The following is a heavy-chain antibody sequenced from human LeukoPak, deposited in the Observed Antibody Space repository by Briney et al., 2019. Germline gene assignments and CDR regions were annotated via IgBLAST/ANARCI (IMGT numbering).Heavy chain of an antibody. J-gene: IGHJ4*02. CDR2: IWNDGTTK. D-gene: IGHD3/OR15-3a*01. CDR1: GFIFTTYG. Sequence: GSLRLSCAASGFIFTTYGMHWVRQAPGKGLEWVAVIWNDGTTKYYADSVKGRFTISRDTSTNTLYLQMNSLRTDDTAIYYCARPLLDYGKIDFWGQGTLVTVSS. V-gene: IGHV3-33*01. CDR3: ARPLLDYGKIDF.